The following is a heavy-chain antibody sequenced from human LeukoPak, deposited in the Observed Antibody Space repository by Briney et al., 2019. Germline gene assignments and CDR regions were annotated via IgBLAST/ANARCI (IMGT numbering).Heavy chain of an antibody. CDR1: GGSISSGGYY. CDR2: IYYSGST. D-gene: IGHD3-3*01. Sequence: PSETLSLTCTVSGGSISSGGYYWSWIRQRPGKGLEWIGYIYYSGSTYYNPSLKSRVTISVDTSKNQFSLKLSSVTAADTAVYYCARAGGLFSPFGYWGQGTLVTVSS. V-gene: IGHV4-31*03. J-gene: IGHJ4*02. CDR3: ARAGGLFSPFGY.